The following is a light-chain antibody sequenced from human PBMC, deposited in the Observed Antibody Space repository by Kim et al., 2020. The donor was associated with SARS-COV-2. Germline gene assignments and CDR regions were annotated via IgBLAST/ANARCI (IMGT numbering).Light chain of an antibody. CDR1: QSINSW. CDR2: DAS. J-gene: IGKJ1*01. Sequence: DIQMTHSPSTLSASVGDRVTITCRASQSINSWLAWYQQKPGKAPKLLIYDASSLESGVPPRFSGSGTGTEFTLTISSLQPDDFATYYCQQYDTYSAFGQGTKVDIK. CDR3: QQYDTYSA. V-gene: IGKV1-5*01.